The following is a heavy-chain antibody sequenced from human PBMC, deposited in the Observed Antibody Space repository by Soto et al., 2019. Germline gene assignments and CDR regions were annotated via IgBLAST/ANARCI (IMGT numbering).Heavy chain of an antibody. CDR2: IDPKSGGT. D-gene: IGHD5-12*01. CDR1: GPTFIAYY. CDR3: ARVSVDVPE. Sequence: QLVQSGAEVKKPGASVRVSCKTSGPTFIAYYINWVRQAPGQGLEWMGWIDPKSGGTTYEQKFLGRVTMTRDTSINTAYMDLNRLTSHDTAVYYCARVSVDVPEWGQGTLITVSS. J-gene: IGHJ4*02. V-gene: IGHV1-2*02.